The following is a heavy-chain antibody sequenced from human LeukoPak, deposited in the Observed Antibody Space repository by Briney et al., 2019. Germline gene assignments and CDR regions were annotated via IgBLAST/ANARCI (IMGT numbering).Heavy chain of an antibody. V-gene: IGHV3-30*01. J-gene: IGHJ5*02. Sequence: GGSLRLSCAASGFTLSEYGIHWVRQAPGKGLECVAVLSYDGSDRYYADSVTGRFTISRDISSDTVSLQMNRLRVEDTALYFCARDRINMMVLVHDSGLDLWGQGTLVTVSS. D-gene: IGHD3-22*01. CDR3: ARDRINMMVLVHDSGLDL. CDR1: GFTLSEYG. CDR2: LSYDGSDR.